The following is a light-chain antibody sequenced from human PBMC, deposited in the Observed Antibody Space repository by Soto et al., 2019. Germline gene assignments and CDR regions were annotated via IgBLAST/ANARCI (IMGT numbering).Light chain of an antibody. CDR2: KAS. J-gene: IGKJ1*01. CDR3: QQYNSYSWT. Sequence: DIQMTQSPSTLSASVGDRVTITCRASQSISSWLAWDQQKPGKAPKLLIYKASSLESGVPSRFSGSGSGKAFTLTISSLQPDEFATYYCQQYNSYSWTFGQGTKVEIK. CDR1: QSISSW. V-gene: IGKV1-5*03.